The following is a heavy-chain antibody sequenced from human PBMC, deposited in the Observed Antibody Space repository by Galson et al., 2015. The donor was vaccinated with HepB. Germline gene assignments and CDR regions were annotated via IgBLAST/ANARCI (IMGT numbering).Heavy chain of an antibody. CDR1: GFTFSSHW. D-gene: IGHD2-2*01. J-gene: IGHJ4*02. Sequence: SLRLSCKASGFTFSSHWMSWVRQAPGKGLEWVANIKQDGGHRHYVDSVKGRFTISRDNAKNSLYLQMNSLRVEDTAVYYCAHAPNLYYFDNWGQGTLVTASS. CDR3: AHAPNLYYFDN. V-gene: IGHV3-7*03. CDR2: IKQDGGHR.